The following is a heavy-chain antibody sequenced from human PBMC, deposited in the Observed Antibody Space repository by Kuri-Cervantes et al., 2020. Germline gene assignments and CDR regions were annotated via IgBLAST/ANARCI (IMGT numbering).Heavy chain of an antibody. D-gene: IGHD3-22*01. CDR3: ARDLFRLHAGLGDSSGYPRPGGMGLYDI. Sequence: SVKVSCKASGGTFSSYAISWVRQAPGQGLEWMGGIIPILGTANYAQKFQGRVTITTDESTSTAYMELSSLRSEDTAVYYCARDLFRLHAGLGDSSGYPRPGGMGLYDIWGQGTMVTVSS. CDR1: GGTFSSYA. V-gene: IGHV1-69*05. CDR2: IIPILGTA. J-gene: IGHJ3*02.